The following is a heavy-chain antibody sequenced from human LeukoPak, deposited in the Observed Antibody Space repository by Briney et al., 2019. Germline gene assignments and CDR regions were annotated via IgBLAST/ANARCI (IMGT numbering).Heavy chain of an antibody. CDR3: AAAPIEMQQRGFDY. V-gene: IGHV1-58*02. D-gene: IGHD5-24*01. CDR1: GFTFTNSA. Sequence: SVKVSCKASGFTFTNSAMQWVRQARGQRLEWIGWIVVASGNTKYAQKFQERVTITRDMSTSTAYMELSSLRPEGTAVYYCAAAPIEMQQRGFDYWGQGTLVTVSS. CDR2: IVVASGNT. J-gene: IGHJ4*02.